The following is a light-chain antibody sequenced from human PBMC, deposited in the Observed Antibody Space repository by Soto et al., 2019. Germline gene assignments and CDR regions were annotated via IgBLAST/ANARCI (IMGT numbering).Light chain of an antibody. CDR2: AAS. Sequence: DIQMTQSPSSLSACVGDRVTITCRASQSISTYVNWYQQKPGKAPKVLINAASSLQSGVPSRFSGSGSGTDFTLTISSLQPEDFATYYCQQSYGTPYTFGQGAKLEI. V-gene: IGKV1-39*01. CDR3: QQSYGTPYT. J-gene: IGKJ2*01. CDR1: QSISTY.